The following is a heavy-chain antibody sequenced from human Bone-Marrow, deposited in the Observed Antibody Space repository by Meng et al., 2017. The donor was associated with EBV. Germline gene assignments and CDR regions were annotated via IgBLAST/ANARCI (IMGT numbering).Heavy chain of an antibody. D-gene: IGHD3-10*01. J-gene: IGHJ4*02. CDR2: IYDGGTT. Sequence: LQEAGPGLVKPLETLSPTCTVSGASGSGGTYHWSWIRQPPGKELEWIGYIYDGGTTIYNPSLKSRVTILVDASKNQFSLKLSSVTTADTAVYYCAKSRSSTPGVVDYWGQGTLVTVSS. CDR1: GASGSGGTYH. V-gene: IGHV4-61*01. CDR3: AKSRSSTPGVVDY.